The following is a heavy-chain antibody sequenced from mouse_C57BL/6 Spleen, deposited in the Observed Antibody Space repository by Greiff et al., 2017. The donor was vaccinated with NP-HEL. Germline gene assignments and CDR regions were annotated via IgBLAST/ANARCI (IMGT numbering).Heavy chain of an antibody. CDR2: IYPGDGDT. CDR3: AREKMITNWYFDV. Sequence: QVQLQQSGPELVKPGASVKISCKASGYAFSSSWMNWVKQRPGKGLEWIGRIYPGDGDTNYNGKFKGKATLTADKSSSTAYMQLSSLTSEDSAVYFCAREKMITNWYFDVWGTGTTVTVSS. J-gene: IGHJ1*03. V-gene: IGHV1-82*01. D-gene: IGHD2-4*01. CDR1: GYAFSSSW.